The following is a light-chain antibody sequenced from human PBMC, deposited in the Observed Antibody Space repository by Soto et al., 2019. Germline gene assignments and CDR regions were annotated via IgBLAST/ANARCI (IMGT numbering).Light chain of an antibody. J-gene: IGKJ1*01. CDR3: QQSYSTPQT. CDR1: QSISSY. CDR2: AAS. V-gene: IGKV1-39*01. Sequence: DIQMTQSPSSLSASVGHRVTITCRASQSISSYLNWYQQKPGKAPKLLIYAASSLQSGVPSRFSGSGSGTDFTLTISSLQPEDFATYSCQQSYSTPQTFGQGTKVEIK.